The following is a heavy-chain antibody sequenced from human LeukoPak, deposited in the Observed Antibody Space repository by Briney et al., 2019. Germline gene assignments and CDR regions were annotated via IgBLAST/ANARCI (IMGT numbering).Heavy chain of an antibody. CDR3: ARIDSSGWYLGVGGPSDY. CDR1: GGSFSGYY. D-gene: IGHD6-19*01. V-gene: IGHV4-34*01. Sequence: SETLSLTCAVYGGSFSGYYWSWIRQPPGKGLEWIGEINHSGSTNYNPSLKSRVTISVDTSKNQFSLKLSSVTAADTAVYYCARIDSSGWYLGVGGPSDYWGQGTLVTVSS. CDR2: INHSGST. J-gene: IGHJ4*02.